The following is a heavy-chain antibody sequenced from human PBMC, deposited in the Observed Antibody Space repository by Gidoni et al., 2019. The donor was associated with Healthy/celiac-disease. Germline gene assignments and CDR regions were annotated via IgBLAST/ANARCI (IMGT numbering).Heavy chain of an antibody. CDR2: IYHSGST. CDR3: AREGLFGADAFDI. Sequence: QVQLQESRLGLVKPSGPLSLTCAVSAGSISSSNWWSWVRQPPGKGLEWIGEIYHSGSTNYNPSLKSRVTISVDKSKNQFSLKLSSVTAADTAVYYCAREGLFGADAFDIWGQGTMVTVSS. CDR1: AGSISSSNW. D-gene: IGHD3-16*01. V-gene: IGHV4-4*02. J-gene: IGHJ3*02.